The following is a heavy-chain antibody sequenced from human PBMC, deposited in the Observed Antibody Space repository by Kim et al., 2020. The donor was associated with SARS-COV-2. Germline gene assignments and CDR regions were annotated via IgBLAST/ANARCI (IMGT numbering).Heavy chain of an antibody. Sequence: GGSLRLSCAASGFTFSSYGMHWVRQAPGKGLEWVAVISYDGSNKYYADSVKGRFTISRDNSKNTLYLQMNSLRAEDTAVYYCANGGAPNLDGIAVAGTPWDYWGQGTLGTVSS. CDR1: GFTFSSYG. D-gene: IGHD6-19*01. V-gene: IGHV3-30*18. CDR3: ANGGAPNLDGIAVAGTPWDY. CDR2: ISYDGSNK. J-gene: IGHJ4*02.